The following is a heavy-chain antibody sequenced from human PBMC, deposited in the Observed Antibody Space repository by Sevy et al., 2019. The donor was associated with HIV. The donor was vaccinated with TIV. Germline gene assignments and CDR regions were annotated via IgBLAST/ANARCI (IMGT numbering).Heavy chain of an antibody. J-gene: IGHJ3*02. CDR1: GFTFSSYG. Sequence: GGSLRLSCAASGFTFSSYGMHWVRQAPGKGLEWVAVIWYDGSNKYYADSVKGRFTISRDNSKNTLYLQMNSLRDEDTAVYYCARAAAWWLAFDAFDIWGQGTMVTVSS. V-gene: IGHV3-33*01. CDR2: IWYDGSNK. D-gene: IGHD6-19*01. CDR3: ARAAAWWLAFDAFDI.